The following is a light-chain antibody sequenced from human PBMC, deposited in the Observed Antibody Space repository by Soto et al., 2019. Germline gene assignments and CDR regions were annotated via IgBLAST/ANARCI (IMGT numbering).Light chain of an antibody. Sequence: EIVLTQSPATLSFFPGERATLSCRASQSVSSYLAWYQQKPGQAPRLLIYDASNRATGIPARFSGSGSGTDFTLTISSLEPEDFAVYYCQQRSNWPPYTLGQGTKLEIK. V-gene: IGKV3-11*01. CDR3: QQRSNWPPYT. J-gene: IGKJ2*01. CDR2: DAS. CDR1: QSVSSY.